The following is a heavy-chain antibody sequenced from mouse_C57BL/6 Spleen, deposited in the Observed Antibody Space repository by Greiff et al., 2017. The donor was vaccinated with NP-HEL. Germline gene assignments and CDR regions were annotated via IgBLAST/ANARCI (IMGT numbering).Heavy chain of an antibody. D-gene: IGHD1-1*01. V-gene: IGHV1-4*01. Sequence: QVHVKQSGAELARPGASVKMSCKASGYTFTSYTMHWVKQRPGQGLEWIGYINPSSGYTKYNQKFKDKATLTADKSSSTAYMQLSSLTSEDSAVYYCANGSSYRYFDVWGTGTTVTVSS. CDR2: INPSSGYT. CDR3: ANGSSYRYFDV. CDR1: GYTFTSYT. J-gene: IGHJ1*03.